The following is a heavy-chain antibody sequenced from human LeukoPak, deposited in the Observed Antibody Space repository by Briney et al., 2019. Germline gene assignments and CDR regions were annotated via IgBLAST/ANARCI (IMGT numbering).Heavy chain of an antibody. CDR1: GFTFSNYW. CDR2: IKTDGSEK. J-gene: IGHJ3*02. CDR3: ARDCGIRYSGSYFPDAFDI. Sequence: GGSLRLSCEGSGFTFSNYWMGWVRQAPGKGLQWVANIKTDGSEKYYVDSVKGRFTISRDNAKNSLYLQMNSLRAEDTAVYYCARDCGIRYSGSYFPDAFDIWGQGTMVTVSS. D-gene: IGHD1-26*01. V-gene: IGHV3-7*01.